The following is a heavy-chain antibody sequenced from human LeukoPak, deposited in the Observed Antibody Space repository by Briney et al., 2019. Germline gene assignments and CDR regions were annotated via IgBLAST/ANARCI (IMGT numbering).Heavy chain of an antibody. CDR3: ARVDSSGYYYGYYFDY. V-gene: IGHV4-38-2*02. CDR2: IYHSGST. CDR1: GGPVSGYY. J-gene: IGHJ4*02. D-gene: IGHD3-22*01. Sequence: PSETLSLTCTVSGGPVSGYYWSWIRQPPGKGLEWIGSIYHSGSTYYNPSLKSRVTISVDTSKNQFSLKLSSVTAADTAVYYCARVDSSGYYYGYYFDYWGQGTLVAVSS.